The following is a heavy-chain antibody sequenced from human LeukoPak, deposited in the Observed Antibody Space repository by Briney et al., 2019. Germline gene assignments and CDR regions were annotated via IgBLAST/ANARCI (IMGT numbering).Heavy chain of an antibody. CDR1: GYTFTSYY. D-gene: IGHD1-26*01. V-gene: IGHV1-18*04. CDR2: INGYNGDT. J-gene: IGHJ4*02. Sequence: ASVKVSCKASGYTFTSYYMHWVRQAPGQGLEWMGWINGYNGDTNYAQKLQGRVTMTTDTSTSTAYMELRSLRSDDTAVYYCARLVVGTNVFDFWGQGTLVTVSS. CDR3: ARLVVGTNVFDF.